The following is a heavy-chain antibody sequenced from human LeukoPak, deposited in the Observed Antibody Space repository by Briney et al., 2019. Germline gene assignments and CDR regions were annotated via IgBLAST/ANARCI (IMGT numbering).Heavy chain of an antibody. CDR1: GFTFSSYA. D-gene: IGHD4-17*01. J-gene: IGHJ5*02. CDR2: ISGSGGST. Sequence: PGGSLRLSCAASGFTFSSYAMSWVRQAPGKGLEWVSAISGSGGSTYYADSVKGRFTISRDNSRNTLYLQMNSLRAEDTAVYYCAKCGGDYVYDHWFDPWGQGTLVTVSS. CDR3: AKCGGDYVYDHWFDP. V-gene: IGHV3-23*01.